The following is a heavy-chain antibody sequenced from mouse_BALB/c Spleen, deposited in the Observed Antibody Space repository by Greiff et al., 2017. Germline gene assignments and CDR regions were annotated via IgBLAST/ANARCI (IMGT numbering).Heavy chain of an antibody. J-gene: IGHJ4*01. CDR2: ISSGSSTI. V-gene: IGHV5-17*02. CDR1: GFTFSSFG. D-gene: IGHD4-1*01. CDR3: ARRGLGRGYAMDY. Sequence: EVKLVESGGGLVQPGGSRKLSCAASGFTFSSFGMHWVRQAPEKGLEWVAYISSGSSTIYYADTVKGRFTISRDNPKNTLFLQMTSLRSEDTAMYYCARRGLGRGYAMDYWGQGTSVTVSS.